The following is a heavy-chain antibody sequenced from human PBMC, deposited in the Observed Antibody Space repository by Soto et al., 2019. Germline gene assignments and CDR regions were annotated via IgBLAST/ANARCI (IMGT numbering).Heavy chain of an antibody. J-gene: IGHJ5*02. CDR2: INPTTGGI. CDR3: ARSPAYGDYANLDT. D-gene: IGHD4-17*01. V-gene: IGHV1-2*02. Sequence: ASVKVSCKASGYTFTDNYLHWVRQAPGQGLEWMALINPTTGGITYAQRFQDRVTMTWDTSIRTAYMELSRLRSDDTAVYYCARSPAYGDYANLDTWGQGTLVTVSS. CDR1: GYTFTDNY.